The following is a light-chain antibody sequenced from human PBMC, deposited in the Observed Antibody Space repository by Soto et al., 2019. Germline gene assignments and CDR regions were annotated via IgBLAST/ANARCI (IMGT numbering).Light chain of an antibody. CDR1: QSVDINY. CDR2: GAS. Sequence: EVGLTQSPGTLSLSPGEEATLSCRASQSVDINYLAWYQQKPGQTPRLIIYGASGRADGIPHRFSGSGFGTDFTLTISKVEPEDFATYYCQQYESYSPPTFGGGTKVDI. V-gene: IGKV3-20*01. J-gene: IGKJ4*01. CDR3: QQYESYSPPT.